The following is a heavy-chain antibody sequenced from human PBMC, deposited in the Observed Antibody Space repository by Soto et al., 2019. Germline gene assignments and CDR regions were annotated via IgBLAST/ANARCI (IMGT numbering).Heavy chain of an antibody. Sequence: SETLSLTCTVSGGSISSYYWSWIRQPPGKGLEWIGYIYYSGSTNYNPSLKSRVTISVDTSKNQFSLKLSSVTAADTAVYYCARGGRRADRGYSYGAPQYGMDVWGQGTTVTVSS. CDR3: ARGGRRADRGYSYGAPQYGMDV. CDR1: GGSISSYY. J-gene: IGHJ6*02. CDR2: IYYSGST. D-gene: IGHD5-18*01. V-gene: IGHV4-59*01.